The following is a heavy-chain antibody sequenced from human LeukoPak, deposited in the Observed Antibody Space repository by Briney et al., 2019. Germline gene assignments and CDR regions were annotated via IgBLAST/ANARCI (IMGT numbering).Heavy chain of an antibody. Sequence: PGGSLRLSCAASGFTFSGYWMLWVRQAPGKGLVWASRISNDGSTTNYADSVKGRFTISRDNAKNTLYLQMNSLTAEDTAVYYCARDYYGSGDYWGPGTLVTVSS. CDR1: GFTFSGYW. D-gene: IGHD3-10*01. V-gene: IGHV3-74*01. CDR2: ISNDGSTT. CDR3: ARDYYGSGDY. J-gene: IGHJ4*02.